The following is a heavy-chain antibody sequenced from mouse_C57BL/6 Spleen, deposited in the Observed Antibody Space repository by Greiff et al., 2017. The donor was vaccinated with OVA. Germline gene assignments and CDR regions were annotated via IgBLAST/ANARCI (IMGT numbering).Heavy chain of an antibody. V-gene: IGHV1-55*01. CDR1: GYTFTSYW. J-gene: IGHJ4*01. CDR2: IYPGSGST. Sequence: VKVVESGAELVKPGASVKMSCKASGYTFTSYWITWVKQRPGQGLEWIGDIYPGSGSTNYNEKFKSKATLTVDTSSSTAYMQLSSLTSEDSAVYYCARSYPLYAMDYWGQGTSVTVSS. D-gene: IGHD6-1*01. CDR3: ARSYPLYAMDY.